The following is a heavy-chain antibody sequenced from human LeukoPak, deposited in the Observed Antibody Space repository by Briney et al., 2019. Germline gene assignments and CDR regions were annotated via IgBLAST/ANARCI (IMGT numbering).Heavy chain of an antibody. D-gene: IGHD2-15*01. CDR3: ARAKGLIVVVVAATQRRGGFDY. J-gene: IGHJ4*02. CDR2: IYYSGTT. V-gene: IGHV4-39*07. CDR1: GGSISSSSYY. Sequence: SETLSLTCAVSGGSISSSSYYWGWIRQPPGKGLEWIGSIYYSGTTYYNMSLRSRVTISVDTSKNQFSLKLSSVTAADTAVYYCARAKGLIVVVVAATQRRGGFDYWGQGTLVTVPS.